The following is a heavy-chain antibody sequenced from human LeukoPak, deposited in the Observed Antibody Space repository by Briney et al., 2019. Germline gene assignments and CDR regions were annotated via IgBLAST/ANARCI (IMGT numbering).Heavy chain of an antibody. CDR1: GFPFNAYW. D-gene: IGHD6-13*01. Sequence: GGSLRLSCAASGFPFNAYWMTWVSQAPGMGLEWVANIRQDGDTKYYVDSVKGRFTISRDNAMNSLYLQMNSLRAEDTAIYYCARSLPYGTTWYGRSDFWGQGTLVTVSS. V-gene: IGHV3-7*03. CDR3: ARSLPYGTTWYGRSDF. J-gene: IGHJ4*02. CDR2: IRQDGDTK.